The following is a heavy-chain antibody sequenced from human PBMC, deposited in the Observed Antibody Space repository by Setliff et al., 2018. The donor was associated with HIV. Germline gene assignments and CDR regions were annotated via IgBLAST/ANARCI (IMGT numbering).Heavy chain of an antibody. CDR1: GLIFGDHA. Sequence: GGSLRLSCTASGLIFGDHAMSWVRQAPGKGLEWVGRIKSKTEGGATDYAAPVKGRFSISRDDSENTLYLQMNSLKTEDTAVYYCTTCGGDCYSLLQHWGQGTLVTVSS. V-gene: IGHV3-15*01. CDR2: IKSKTEGGAT. J-gene: IGHJ1*01. D-gene: IGHD2-21*02. CDR3: TTCGGDCYSLLQH.